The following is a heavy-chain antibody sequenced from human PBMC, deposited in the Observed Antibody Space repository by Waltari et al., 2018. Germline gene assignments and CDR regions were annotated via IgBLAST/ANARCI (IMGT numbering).Heavy chain of an antibody. J-gene: IGHJ5*02. CDR3: ARHTRRSLSVWFDP. CDR1: GGSFNGFY. V-gene: IGHV4-34*01. CDR2: INHGGSA. Sequence: QVQLHQWGAGLLKPSETLSLTCAVYGGSFNGFYWTWIRQPPGKGLEWIGRINHGGSANYNPSLQSRVTISIDTSKKQFSLDLTSVTAADTAVYYCARHTRRSLSVWFDPWGQGTLVTVSS. D-gene: IGHD2-15*01.